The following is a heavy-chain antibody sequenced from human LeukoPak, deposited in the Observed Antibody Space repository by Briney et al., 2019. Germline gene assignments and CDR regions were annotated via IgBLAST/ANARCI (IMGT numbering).Heavy chain of an antibody. J-gene: IGHJ4*02. CDR2: IQQDGSEK. D-gene: IGHD5-18*01. CDR3: ARLRYTYGKNFDY. CDR1: GFTFKAYW. Sequence: PGGSLRLSCEASGFTFKAYWMSWVRQAPGTGLEWVANIQQDGSEKNYVDSVTGRFTISRDNARNSLYLEMNSLRAEDTAVYYCARLRYTYGKNFDYWGQGTLVTVSS. V-gene: IGHV3-7*01.